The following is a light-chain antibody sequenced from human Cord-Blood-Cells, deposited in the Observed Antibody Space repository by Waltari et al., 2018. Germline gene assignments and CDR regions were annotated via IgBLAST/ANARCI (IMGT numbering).Light chain of an antibody. V-gene: IGKV2-30*01. CDR2: KVS. Sequence: DVVMTQSPLSLPVTLGQPASISCRSSQSLVYSDGNTYLNWFQQRPGQSPRRLIYKVSNRDSGVPDRFSGRGSGTDFTLKISRVEAEDVGVYYCMQGTHTFGQGTKLEIK. J-gene: IGKJ2*01. CDR1: QSLVYSDGNTY. CDR3: MQGTHT.